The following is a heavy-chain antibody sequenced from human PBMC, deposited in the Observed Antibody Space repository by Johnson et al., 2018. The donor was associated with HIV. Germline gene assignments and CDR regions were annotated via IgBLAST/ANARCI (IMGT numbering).Heavy chain of an antibody. V-gene: IGHV3-30*02. J-gene: IGHJ3*02. CDR3: AGQGRAFDS. CDR2: IRFDGSGT. Sequence: QVQLVESGGGVVQPGRSLRLSCVASGISFSSFGMHWVRQAPGKGLAWVSFIRFDGSGTSYEDSVKGRLTISRGDSRNTLYWEMNRLRAEDTAVYYCAGQGRAFDSWGQGTMVTVSS. CDR1: GISFSSFG.